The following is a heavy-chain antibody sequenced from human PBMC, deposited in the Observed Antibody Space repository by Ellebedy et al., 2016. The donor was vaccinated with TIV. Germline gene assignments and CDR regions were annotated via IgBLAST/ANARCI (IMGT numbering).Heavy chain of an antibody. CDR3: ARDRRGLGV. V-gene: IGHV3-74*01. CDR2: INSDGRST. J-gene: IGHJ6*02. CDR1: GFTFNIYR. Sequence: PGGSLRLSCAASGFTFNIYRMHWVRQVPGKGLVWVSRINSDGRSTSYADFVKGRFTISRDTSKNTLYLHMNDLRVEDTAVYYCARDRRGLGVWGQGTTVTVSS.